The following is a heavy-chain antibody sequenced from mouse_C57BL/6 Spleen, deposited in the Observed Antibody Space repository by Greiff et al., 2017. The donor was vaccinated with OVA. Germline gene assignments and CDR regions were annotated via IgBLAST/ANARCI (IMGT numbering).Heavy chain of an antibody. D-gene: IGHD3-2*02. CDR1: GFTFSDYG. J-gene: IGHJ4*01. CDR2: ISSGSSTI. V-gene: IGHV5-17*01. CDR3: ARQSSGYPYAMDY. Sequence: EVHLVESGGGLVKPGGSLKLSCAASGFTFSDYGMHWVRQAPEKGLEWVAYISSGSSTIYYADTVKGRFTISRDNAKNTLFLQMTSLRSEDTAMYYCARQSSGYPYAMDYWGQGTSVTVSS.